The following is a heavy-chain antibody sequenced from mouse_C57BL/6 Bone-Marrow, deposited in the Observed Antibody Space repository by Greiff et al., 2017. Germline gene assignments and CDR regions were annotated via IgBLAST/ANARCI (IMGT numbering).Heavy chain of an antibody. CDR1: GYTFTSYW. CDR3: AILYDGYLDD. J-gene: IGHJ2*01. Sequence: QVQLQQPGAELVKPGASVKMSCKASGYTFTSYWITWVKQRPGQGLEWIGDIYPGSGSTNYNEKFKSKATLTVDTSASPACMQLSSLTSEDSAVYDGAILYDGYLDDWGQGTTLTGSS. CDR2: IYPGSGST. D-gene: IGHD2-3*01. V-gene: IGHV1-55*01.